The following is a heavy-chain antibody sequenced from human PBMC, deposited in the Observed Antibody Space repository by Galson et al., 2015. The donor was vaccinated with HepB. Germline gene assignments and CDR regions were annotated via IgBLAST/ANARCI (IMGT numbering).Heavy chain of an antibody. CDR1: GFTFSSYG. D-gene: IGHD6-6*01. J-gene: IGHJ6*02. V-gene: IGHV3-30*18. Sequence: SLRLSCAASGFTFSSYGMHWVRQAPGKGLEWVAVISYDGSNKYYADSVKGRFTISRDNSKNTLYLQMNSLRAEDTAVYYCAKDLRWLAARRYYGMDVWGQGTTVTVSS. CDR2: ISYDGSNK. CDR3: AKDLRWLAARRYYGMDV.